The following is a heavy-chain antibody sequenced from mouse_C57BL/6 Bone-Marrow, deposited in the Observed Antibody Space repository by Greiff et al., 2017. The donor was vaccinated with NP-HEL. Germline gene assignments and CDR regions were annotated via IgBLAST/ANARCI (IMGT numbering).Heavy chain of an antibody. CDR2: ISSGGSYT. CDR1: GFTFSSYG. V-gene: IGHV5-6*02. D-gene: IGHD1-1*01. Sequence: EVMLVESGGDLVKPGGSLKLSCAASGFTFSSYGMSWVRQTPDKRLEWVATISSGGSYTYYPDSVKGRFTISRDNAKNTLYLQMSSLKSEDTAMYYCARHDYGSSYGAYWGQGTLVTVSA. CDR3: ARHDYGSSYGAY. J-gene: IGHJ3*01.